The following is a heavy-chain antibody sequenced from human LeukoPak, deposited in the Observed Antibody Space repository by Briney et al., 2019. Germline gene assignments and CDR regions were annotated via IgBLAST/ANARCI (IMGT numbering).Heavy chain of an antibody. CDR3: AKDPSDGYNSDAFDI. D-gene: IGHD5-24*01. CDR2: ISYDGSNK. Sequence: GGSLRLSCAASGFTFSSYGMHWVRQAPGKGLEWVAVISYDGSNKYYADSVKGRFTISRDNSKNTLYQQMNSLRAEDTAVYYCAKDPSDGYNSDAFDIWGQGTMVTVSS. CDR1: GFTFSSYG. J-gene: IGHJ3*02. V-gene: IGHV3-30*18.